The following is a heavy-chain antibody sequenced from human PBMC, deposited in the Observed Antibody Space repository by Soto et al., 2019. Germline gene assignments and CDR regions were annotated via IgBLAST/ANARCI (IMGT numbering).Heavy chain of an antibody. V-gene: IGHV1-69*13. J-gene: IGHJ5*02. CDR1: GGTFSSYA. CDR2: IIPIFGTA. D-gene: IGHD4-17*01. Sequence: SVKVSCKASGGTFSSYAISWVRQAPGQGLEWMGGIIPIFGTANYAQKFQGRVTITADESTSTAYMELSSLGSEDTAVYYCAREANYGDSGLDPWGQGTLVTVSS. CDR3: AREANYGDSGLDP.